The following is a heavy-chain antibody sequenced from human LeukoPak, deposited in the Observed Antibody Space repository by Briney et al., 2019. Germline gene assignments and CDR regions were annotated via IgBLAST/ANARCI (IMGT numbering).Heavy chain of an antibody. D-gene: IGHD4-17*01. CDR1: GYTFTSYG. CDR3: AREGSMTTVTHFDY. J-gene: IGHJ4*02. V-gene: IGHV1-18*01. Sequence: GPSVKLSCKASGYTFTSYGISWVRQAPGQGLEWMGWISAYNGNTNYAQKLQGRVTMNTDTSTSTAYMELRSLRSDDTAVYYCAREGSMTTVTHFDYWGQGTLVTVSS. CDR2: ISAYNGNT.